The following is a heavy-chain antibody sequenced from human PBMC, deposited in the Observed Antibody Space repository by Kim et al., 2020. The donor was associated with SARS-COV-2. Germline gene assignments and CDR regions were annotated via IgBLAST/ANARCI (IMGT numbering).Heavy chain of an antibody. J-gene: IGHJ6*02. D-gene: IGHD3-9*01. V-gene: IGHV3-7*01. Sequence: GGSLRLSCAASGFTFSSYWMSWVRQAPGKGLEWVANIKQDGSEKYYVDSVKGRFTISRDNAKNSLYLKMNSLRAEDTAVYYCARDERDYDILTGYPVYGMDVWGQGTTVTVSS. CDR1: GFTFSSYW. CDR2: IKQDGSEK. CDR3: ARDERDYDILTGYPVYGMDV.